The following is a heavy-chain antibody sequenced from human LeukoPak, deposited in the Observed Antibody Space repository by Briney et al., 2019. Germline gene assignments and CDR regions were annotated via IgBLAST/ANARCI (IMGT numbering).Heavy chain of an antibody. V-gene: IGHV4-34*01. J-gene: IGHJ4*02. CDR3: ARARGLAGYSSGWYTY. CDR1: GVSFSGYY. CDR2: INHSGST. D-gene: IGHD6-19*01. Sequence: PSETLSLTCAVYGVSFSGYYWSWIRQPPGKGLEWIGEINHSGSTNYNPSLKSRVTISVDTSKNQFSLKLSSVTAADTAVYYCARARGLAGYSSGWYTYWGQGTLVTVSS.